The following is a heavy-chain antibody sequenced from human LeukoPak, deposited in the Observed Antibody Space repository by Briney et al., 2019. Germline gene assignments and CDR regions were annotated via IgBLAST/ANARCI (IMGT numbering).Heavy chain of an antibody. Sequence: SETLSLTCTVSGGSISSYYWSWIRQPAGKGLEWIGRIYTSGSTNYNPSLKSRVTMSVDTSKNQFSLKLSSVTAADTAVYYCARVYVHYDFWSGYQNWFDPWGQGTLVTVSS. CDR3: ARVYVHYDFWSGYQNWFDP. CDR2: IYTSGST. CDR1: GGSISSYY. V-gene: IGHV4-4*07. J-gene: IGHJ5*02. D-gene: IGHD3-3*01.